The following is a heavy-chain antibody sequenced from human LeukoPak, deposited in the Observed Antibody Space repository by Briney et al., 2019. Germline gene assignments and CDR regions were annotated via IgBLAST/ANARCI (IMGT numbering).Heavy chain of an antibody. D-gene: IGHD2-2*01. Sequence: SETLSLTCTVSGGSISSSSYYWGWIRQPPGKGLEWIGSIYYSGSTYYNPSLKSRVTISVDTSKNQFSLELSSVTAADTAVYYCARHVPARIVVVPAATDYWGQGTLVTVSS. CDR2: IYYSGST. CDR3: ARHVPARIVVVPAATDY. V-gene: IGHV4-39*01. J-gene: IGHJ4*02. CDR1: GGSISSSSYY.